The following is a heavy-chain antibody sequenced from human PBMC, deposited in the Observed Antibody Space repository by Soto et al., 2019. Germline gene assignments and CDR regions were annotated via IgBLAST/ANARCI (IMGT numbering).Heavy chain of an antibody. CDR2: INPSGGIT. J-gene: IGHJ6*02. CDR1: GYTLTSYY. V-gene: IGHV1-46*01. Sequence: GASVKVSCKASGYTLTSYYLHWVRQAPGQGPEWMGIINPSGGITNDAQKFQDRVTMTSDTSTSTVYMELSSLRSEDTAVYYCARGITTTRYYYYYGMDVWGQGTTVTLSS. CDR3: ARGITTTRYYYYYGMDV. D-gene: IGHD1-26*01.